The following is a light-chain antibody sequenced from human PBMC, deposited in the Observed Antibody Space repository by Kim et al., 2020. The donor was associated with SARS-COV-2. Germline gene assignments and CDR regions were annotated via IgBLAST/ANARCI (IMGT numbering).Light chain of an antibody. Sequence: DIQMTQSPSSLSASVGDRVTITCQASQDITNYLNWYQQKPGRHPKLLINDASNLETGVPSRFSGSGSGTDYTFTISSLQPEDIATYYCQQYDNLPITFGQGTRLEIK. CDR3: QQYDNLPIT. V-gene: IGKV1-33*01. J-gene: IGKJ5*01. CDR1: QDITNY. CDR2: DAS.